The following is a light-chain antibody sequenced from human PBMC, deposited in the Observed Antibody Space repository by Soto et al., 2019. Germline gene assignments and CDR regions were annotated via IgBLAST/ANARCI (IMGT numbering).Light chain of an antibody. CDR3: QQYGRSPPFAYT. CDR1: QSVSSSY. J-gene: IGKJ2*01. CDR2: GAS. Sequence: EIVLTQSPGTLSLSPGERATLSCRASQSVSSSYLAWYQQKLGQAPRLLIYGASSRATGIPDRFSGSGSGTDFTLTIRRLEPEDFAVYYCQQYGRSPPFAYTFGQGTKLEIK. V-gene: IGKV3-20*01.